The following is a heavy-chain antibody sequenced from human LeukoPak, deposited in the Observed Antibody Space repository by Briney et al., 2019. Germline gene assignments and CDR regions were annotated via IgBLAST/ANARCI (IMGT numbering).Heavy chain of an antibody. V-gene: IGHV7-4-1*02. CDR1: GYTFTSYA. J-gene: IGHJ4*02. Sequence: ASVKVSCKASGYTFTSYAMNWVRQAPGQGLEWMGWINTNTGNPTYAQGFTGRFVFSLDTSVSTAYLQISSLKAEDTAVYYCARDLPVSLWAVAGDTDYWGQGTLVTVSS. D-gene: IGHD6-19*01. CDR2: INTNTGNP. CDR3: ARDLPVSLWAVAGDTDY.